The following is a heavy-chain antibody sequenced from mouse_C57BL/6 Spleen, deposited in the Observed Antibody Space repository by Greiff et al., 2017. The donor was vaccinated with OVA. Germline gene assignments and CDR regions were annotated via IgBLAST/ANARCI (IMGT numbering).Heavy chain of an antibody. CDR1: GYAFSSYW. D-gene: IGHD2-1*01. J-gene: IGHJ2*01. CDR2: IYPGDGDT. CDR3: ARQGGNYYFDY. Sequence: QVQLQQSGAELVKPGASVKISCKASGYAFSSYWMNWVKQRPGKGLEWIGQIYPGDGDTNYNGKFKGKATLTADKSSSTAYMQLSSLTSEDYAVYFGARQGGNYYFDYWGQGTTVTVSS. V-gene: IGHV1-80*01.